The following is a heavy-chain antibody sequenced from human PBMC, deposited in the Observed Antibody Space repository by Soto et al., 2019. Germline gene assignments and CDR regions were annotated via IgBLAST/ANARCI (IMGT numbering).Heavy chain of an antibody. CDR2: INHSGST. CDR3: ATAVTAAGSGWFDP. CDR1: GGSFSGYY. V-gene: IGHV4-34*01. Sequence: QVQLQQWGAGLLKPSETLSLTCAVYGGSFSGYYWSWIRQPPGKGLEWIGEINHSGSTNYNPSLKSGVPIQVDTSKNQSSLKLSSVTAADTAVYYCATAVTAAGSGWFDPWGQGTLVTVSS. D-gene: IGHD6-13*01. J-gene: IGHJ5*02.